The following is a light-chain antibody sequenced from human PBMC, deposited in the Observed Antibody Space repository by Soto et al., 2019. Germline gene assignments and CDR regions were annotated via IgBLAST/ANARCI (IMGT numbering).Light chain of an antibody. Sequence: EIVMTQSPATLSVSPGERATLSCRASQSVSSNLAWYQQKPGQAPRLLIYGASTRATGIPAWISGSGSGSELTLTISSLQSEDFAIYYCQQYDEWPPSSTFGQGTKLEI. V-gene: IGKV3-15*01. CDR1: QSVSSN. J-gene: IGKJ2*01. CDR3: QQYDEWPPSST. CDR2: GAS.